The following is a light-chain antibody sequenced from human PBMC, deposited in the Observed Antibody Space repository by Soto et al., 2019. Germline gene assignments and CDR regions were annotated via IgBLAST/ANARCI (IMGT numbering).Light chain of an antibody. CDR3: LQHSSYPQT. Sequence: DIQMTQSPSSLSASVGDRVTITCRASQGIRNELGWYQQKPGKAPKRLIYAASSLQRGVPSRFSGSGSETEFTLTISSLQPEDFATYFCLQHSSYPQTFGQGTRLEVK. J-gene: IGKJ1*01. V-gene: IGKV1-17*01. CDR1: QGIRNE. CDR2: AAS.